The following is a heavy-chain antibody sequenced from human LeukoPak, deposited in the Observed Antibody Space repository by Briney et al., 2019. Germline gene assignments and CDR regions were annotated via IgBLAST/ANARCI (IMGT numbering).Heavy chain of an antibody. Sequence: GESLKISCKGSGYSFTNYWIGWVRQVPGKGLEWMGIIYPGDSDTRYSPSFQGQVTISADKSINTAYLQWSSLKASDTAIYYCASRDGDVYNHFRYWGQGTLVTVFS. D-gene: IGHD5-24*01. CDR1: GYSFTNYW. CDR2: IYPGDSDT. CDR3: ASRDGDVYNHFRY. J-gene: IGHJ4*02. V-gene: IGHV5-51*01.